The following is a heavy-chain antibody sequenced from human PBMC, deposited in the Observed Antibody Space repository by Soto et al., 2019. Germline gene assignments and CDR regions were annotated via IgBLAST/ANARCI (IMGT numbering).Heavy chain of an antibody. CDR3: ARDRPEYYYDSSGYYPF. V-gene: IGHV3-66*01. CDR2: IYSGGST. J-gene: IGHJ4*02. Sequence: GGSLRLSCAASGFTVSSNYMSWVRQAPGKGLEWVSVIYSGGSTYYADSVKGRFTISRDNSKDTLYLQMNSLRAEDTAVYYCARDRPEYYYDSSGYYPFWGQGTLVTVSS. D-gene: IGHD3-22*01. CDR1: GFTVSSNY.